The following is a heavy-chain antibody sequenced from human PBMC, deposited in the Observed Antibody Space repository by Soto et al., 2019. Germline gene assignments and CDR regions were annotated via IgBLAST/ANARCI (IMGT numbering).Heavy chain of an antibody. D-gene: IGHD4-17*01. CDR2: ISGSGGNT. CDR3: AKLRSRSTVTTARDY. CDR1: GFTFRSYA. V-gene: IGHV3-23*01. Sequence: GGSLRLSCAASGFTFRSYAMSLVRQAPGKGLEWVSAISGSGGNTYYADSVKGRFTISRDNSKNTLYLQMSSLRAEDTAVYYCAKLRSRSTVTTARDYWGQGTLVTVSS. J-gene: IGHJ4*02.